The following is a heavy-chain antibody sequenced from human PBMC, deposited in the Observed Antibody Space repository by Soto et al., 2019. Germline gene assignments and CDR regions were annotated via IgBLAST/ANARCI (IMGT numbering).Heavy chain of an antibody. CDR3: ARVSGWERWLHYYYYGMDV. CDR2: IIPIFGTA. D-gene: IGHD3-10*01. V-gene: IGHV1-69*13. CDR1: GGTFSSYA. J-gene: IGHJ6*02. Sequence: SVKVSCKASGGTFSSYAISWVRQAPGQGLEWMGGIIPIFGTANYAQKFQGRVTITADESTSTAYMELSSLRSEDTAVYYCARVSGWERWLHYYYYGMDVWGQGTTVTVSS.